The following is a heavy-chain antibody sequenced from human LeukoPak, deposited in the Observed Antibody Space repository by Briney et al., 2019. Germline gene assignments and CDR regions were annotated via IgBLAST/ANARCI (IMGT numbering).Heavy chain of an antibody. CDR3: ARRQTDLRYFDWFDYYYYGMDV. CDR1: GYTFTSYD. Sequence: ASVKVSCTASGYTFTSYDINWVRQATGQGLEWMGWMNPNSGNTGYAQKFQGRVTMTRNTSISTAYMELSSLRSEDTAVYYCARRQTDLRYFDWFDYYYYGMDVWGQGTTVTVSS. CDR2: MNPNSGNT. D-gene: IGHD3-9*01. V-gene: IGHV1-8*01. J-gene: IGHJ6*02.